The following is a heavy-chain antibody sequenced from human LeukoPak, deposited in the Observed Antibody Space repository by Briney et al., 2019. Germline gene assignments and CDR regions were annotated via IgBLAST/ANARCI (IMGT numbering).Heavy chain of an antibody. D-gene: IGHD5-24*01. CDR2: ISAYNGYT. Sequence: ASVKVSCKASGYTFTSYAISWVRQVPGQGLEWMGWISAYNGYTNYAQNLQGRVTMTTDTSTSTAYMELTSLRSDDTAVYYCARALARDVYNINWFDPWGQGTLVTVSS. CDR3: ARALARDVYNINWFDP. V-gene: IGHV1-18*01. CDR1: GYTFTSYA. J-gene: IGHJ5*02.